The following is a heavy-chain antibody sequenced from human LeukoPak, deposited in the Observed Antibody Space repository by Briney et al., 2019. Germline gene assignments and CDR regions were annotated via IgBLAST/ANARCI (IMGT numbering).Heavy chain of an antibody. V-gene: IGHV3-74*01. CDR1: GFTFSHYG. D-gene: IGHD4-17*01. Sequence: GRSLRLSCAASGFTFSHYGMHWVRQAPGKGLVWVARINPNGITTTYTDSVKGRFTISRDNAKNTLYLQMNSLRAEDTAVYYCARDFAGDRDYWGQGTLVTVSS. J-gene: IGHJ4*02. CDR2: INPNGITT. CDR3: ARDFAGDRDY.